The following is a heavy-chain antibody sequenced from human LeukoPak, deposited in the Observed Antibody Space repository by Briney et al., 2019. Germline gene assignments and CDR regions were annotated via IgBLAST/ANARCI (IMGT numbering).Heavy chain of an antibody. CDR3: ARDLRATIRAFDI. D-gene: IGHD1-26*01. V-gene: IGHV1-2*06. Sequence: ASVNVSCKASGYTFTGYYMHWVRQAPGQGLEWMGRINPNSGGTNYAQKFQGRVTMTRDTSISTAYMELSRLRSDDTAVYYCARDLRATIRAFDIWGQGTMVTVSS. J-gene: IGHJ3*02. CDR2: INPNSGGT. CDR1: GYTFTGYY.